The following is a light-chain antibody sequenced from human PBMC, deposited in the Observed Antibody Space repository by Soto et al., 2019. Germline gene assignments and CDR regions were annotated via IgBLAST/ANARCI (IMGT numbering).Light chain of an antibody. CDR3: QQYGSSPVT. J-gene: IGKJ5*01. CDR1: QSVSSSY. CDR2: GAS. V-gene: IGKV3-20*01. Sequence: EIVLTQSPGTLSLSPGERATLSCRASQSVSSSYLAWYQQKPGQAPRLLIYGASSRATGIPDRFSGSGSGTDFTLTISRPEPEDFAVYFCQQYGSSPVTFGQGTRLEIK.